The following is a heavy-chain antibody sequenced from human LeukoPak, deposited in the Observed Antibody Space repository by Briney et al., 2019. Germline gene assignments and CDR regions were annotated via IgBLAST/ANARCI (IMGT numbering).Heavy chain of an antibody. CDR1: GFTFSTYT. Sequence: PGGSLRLSCAASGFTFSTYTMNWVRQAPGKGLEWVSSISSSGYYIYYADSVKGRFTISRDNAKNSLYLQMNSLRAEDTAVYYCAKSDVRVDSGMVYWGQGTLVTVSS. CDR2: ISSSGYYI. V-gene: IGHV3-21*01. CDR3: AKSDVRVDSGMVY. D-gene: IGHD5-18*01. J-gene: IGHJ4*02.